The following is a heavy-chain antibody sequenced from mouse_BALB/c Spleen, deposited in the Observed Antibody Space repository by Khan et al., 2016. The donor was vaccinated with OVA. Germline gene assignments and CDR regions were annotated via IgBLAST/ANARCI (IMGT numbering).Heavy chain of an antibody. CDR1: GYTFTTYW. Sequence: QIQLVQSGAELAKPGASVKMSCKASGYTFTTYWMHWVKQRPGQGLEWIGYINPTSGYTDYNEKFKDRATLSADRSSSTAYMQLSSLTSEDSAVYYCTRDRNDYWGQGTTLTVST. CDR2: INPTSGYT. CDR3: TRDRNDY. V-gene: IGHV1-7*01. J-gene: IGHJ2*01.